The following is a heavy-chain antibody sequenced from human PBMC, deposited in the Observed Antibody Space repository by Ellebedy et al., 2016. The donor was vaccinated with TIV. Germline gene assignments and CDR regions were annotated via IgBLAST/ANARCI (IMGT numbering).Heavy chain of an antibody. CDR1: GYTFTNYG. D-gene: IGHD6-6*01. V-gene: IGHV1-18*04. Sequence: AASVKVSCKTSGYTFTNYGMHWLRQAPGQGPEWMGWISCYTGDTHYAQKVQGRVSMITDTSTSTCYLELRSLRSDDTAVYYCARDTSSSADYWGQGTLVTVSS. CDR2: ISCYTGDT. CDR3: ARDTSSSADY. J-gene: IGHJ4*02.